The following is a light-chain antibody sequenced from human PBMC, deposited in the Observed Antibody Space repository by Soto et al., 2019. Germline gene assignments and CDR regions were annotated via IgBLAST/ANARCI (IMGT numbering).Light chain of an antibody. CDR1: QSISSW. CDR2: KAS. J-gene: IGKJ1*01. CDR3: QQYNSS. Sequence: DIQMTQSPSSLSASVGDRVTITCRASQSISSWLAWYQQKPGKXPKLLIYKASSLESGVPSRFSGSGSGTEFTLTISSLQPDDFATYYCQQYNSSFGQGTKVDIK. V-gene: IGKV1-5*03.